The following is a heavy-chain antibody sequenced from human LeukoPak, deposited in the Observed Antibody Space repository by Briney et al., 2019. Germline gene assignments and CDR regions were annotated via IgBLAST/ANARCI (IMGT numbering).Heavy chain of an antibody. CDR1: GFTFSTFG. CDR2: RYDGSDE. D-gene: IGHD6-19*01. Sequence: PGGSLRLSCAASGFTFSTFGMHWVRQAPGKGLDWVAIRYDGSDENYADSVKGRFSISRDNSKNTMYLQMNSLRVDDTAVYYCAREYSSGWYVGLTGWGQGTLLTVSS. J-gene: IGHJ4*02. V-gene: IGHV3-30*02. CDR3: AREYSSGWYVGLTG.